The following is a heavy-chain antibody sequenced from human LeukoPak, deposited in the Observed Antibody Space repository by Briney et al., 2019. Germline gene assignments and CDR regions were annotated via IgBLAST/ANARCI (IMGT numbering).Heavy chain of an antibody. J-gene: IGHJ4*02. V-gene: IGHV3-23*01. D-gene: IGHD6-13*01. CDR2: ISASGGNT. CDR1: GFTFSTCT. Sequence: EGSLRLSCAASGFTFSTCTMNWVRQAPGKGLEWVSGISASGGNTWYADSVKGRFTISRDNSKNTLYLQMNSLRAEDTAVYYCAKDRAQQLVLDFWGQGTLVTVSS. CDR3: AKDRAQQLVLDF.